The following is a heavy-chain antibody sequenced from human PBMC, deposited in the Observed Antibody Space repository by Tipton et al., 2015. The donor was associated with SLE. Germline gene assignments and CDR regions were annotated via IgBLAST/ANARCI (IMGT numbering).Heavy chain of an antibody. Sequence: QLVQSGAEVKKPGASVKVSCKASGYTFTGYYMHWVRQAPGHGLEWVGWINPNSGGTNYEQKFQGRVTMTRDESISTAYMELSGLKSDDTAVYYCARGTGIAAVGPQGDAFDIWGQGTMVTVSS. CDR3: ARGTGIAAVGPQGDAFDI. D-gene: IGHD6-13*01. CDR2: INPNSGGT. CDR1: GYTFTGYY. V-gene: IGHV1-2*02. J-gene: IGHJ3*02.